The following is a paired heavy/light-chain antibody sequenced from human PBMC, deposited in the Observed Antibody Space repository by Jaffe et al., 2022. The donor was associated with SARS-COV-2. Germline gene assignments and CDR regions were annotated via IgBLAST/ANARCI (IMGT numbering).Light chain of an antibody. CDR3: QQYYSSPYT. Sequence: DIVMTQSPDSLAVSLGERATINCKSSQGVLYSSNSKNYLAWYQQKPGQPPKLLIYWAFTRESGVPDRFSGSGSGTDFTLTISSLQAEDVAVYYCQQYYSSPYTFGQGTKLELK. CDR2: WAF. J-gene: IGKJ2*01. CDR1: QGVLYSSNSKNY. V-gene: IGKV4-1*01.
Heavy chain of an antibody. CDR1: GFSFTTTGVG. V-gene: IGHV2-5*02. Sequence: QITLKESGPTLVKPTQTLTLTCTFSGFSFTTTGVGVGWIRQPPGQALEWLALIFWDDDKRYSPSLQSRLTITKDSSKNQVVLTMTNVDPVDTATYYCAHRLQPRWFDSWGQGILVTVSS. J-gene: IGHJ5*01. CDR2: IFWDDDK. CDR3: AHRLQPRWFDS.